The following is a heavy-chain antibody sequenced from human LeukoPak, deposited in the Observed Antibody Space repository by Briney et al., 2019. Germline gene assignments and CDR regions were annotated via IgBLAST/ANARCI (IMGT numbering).Heavy chain of an antibody. CDR1: GFTFSDYY. CDR2: ISSSGSTI. D-gene: IGHD5-18*01. CDR3: ARDRYSYNYSYYMDV. J-gene: IGHJ6*03. V-gene: IGHV3-11*01. Sequence: PGGSLRLSCAASGFTFSDYYTSWIRQAPGKGLEWVSYISSSGSTIYYADSVQGRFTISRDKARNSLYLQMNSLRAEDTAVYYCARDRYSYNYSYYMDVWGKGTTITVSS.